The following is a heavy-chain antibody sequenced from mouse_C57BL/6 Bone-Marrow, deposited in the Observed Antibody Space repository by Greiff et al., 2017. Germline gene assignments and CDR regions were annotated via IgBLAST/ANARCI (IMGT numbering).Heavy chain of an antibody. J-gene: IGHJ2*01. CDR3: AREGVMVPYYFDY. CDR2: IDPSASYT. Sequence: QVQLQQPGAELVMPGASVKLSCKASGYTFTSYWMHWVKQRPGQGLEWLGEIDPSASYTNYNQKFKGKSTLTVDKSSSTAYMQLNILTSEASAVFYCAREGVMVPYYFDYWGQGTTLTVSS. V-gene: IGHV1-69*01. D-gene: IGHD2-2*01. CDR1: GYTFTSYW.